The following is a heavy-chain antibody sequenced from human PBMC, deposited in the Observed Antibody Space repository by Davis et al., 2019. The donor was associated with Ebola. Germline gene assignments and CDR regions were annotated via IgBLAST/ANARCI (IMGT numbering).Heavy chain of an antibody. Sequence: PGGSLRLSCAASGFTFSDYYMSWIRQPPGKGLEWVSGIGGSGGSTNYADSLKGRFTISRDNAKNSLYLQMNSLRVEDTAVYYCVRPTGTTVVRGVMVDYYGMGVWGQGTTVTVSS. V-gene: IGHV3-11*06. CDR1: GFTFSDYY. CDR2: IGGSGGST. CDR3: VRPTGTTVVRGVMVDYYGMGV. J-gene: IGHJ6*02. D-gene: IGHD3-10*01.